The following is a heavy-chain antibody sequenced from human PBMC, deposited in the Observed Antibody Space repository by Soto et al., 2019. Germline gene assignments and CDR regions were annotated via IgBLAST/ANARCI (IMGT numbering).Heavy chain of an antibody. V-gene: IGHV4-39*01. Sequence: PSETLSLTCTVSGGSISSSSYYWGWIHQPPGKGLEWIGSIYYSGSTYYNPSLKSRVTISVDTSKNQFSLKPSSVTAADTAVYYCARRRGDSFILTGNRRLYYYGMDVWGQGTTVT. CDR2: IYYSGST. J-gene: IGHJ6*02. D-gene: IGHD1-20*01. CDR3: ARRRGDSFILTGNRRLYYYGMDV. CDR1: GGSISSSSYY.